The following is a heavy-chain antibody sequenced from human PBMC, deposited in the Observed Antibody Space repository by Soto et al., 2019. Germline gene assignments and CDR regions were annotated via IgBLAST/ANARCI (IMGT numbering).Heavy chain of an antibody. CDR1: GGTFSSYA. CDR3: ARDGGNYDILTGYYTPNWFDP. V-gene: IGHV1-69*13. CDR2: IIPIFGTA. D-gene: IGHD3-9*01. J-gene: IGHJ5*02. Sequence: SVKVSCKASGGTFSSYAISWVRQAPGQGLEWMGGIIPIFGTANYAQKFQGRVTITADESTSTAYMELSSLRSEDTAVYYCARDGGNYDILTGYYTPNWFDPWG.